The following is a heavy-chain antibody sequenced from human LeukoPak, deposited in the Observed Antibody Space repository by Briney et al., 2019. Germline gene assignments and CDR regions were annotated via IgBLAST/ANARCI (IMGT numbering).Heavy chain of an antibody. CDR1: GFTFSSYA. V-gene: IGHV3-23*01. Sequence: PGGSLRLSCAASGFTFSSYAMSWVRQAPGKGLEWVSAISGSGGSTYYADSVKGRFTNSRDNSKNTLFLQTNSMRPEDTAVYYCAKGVSRGVDPTGLEYWGQGTLVTVSS. CDR2: ISGSGGST. D-gene: IGHD1-1*01. J-gene: IGHJ4*02. CDR3: AKGVSRGVDPTGLEY.